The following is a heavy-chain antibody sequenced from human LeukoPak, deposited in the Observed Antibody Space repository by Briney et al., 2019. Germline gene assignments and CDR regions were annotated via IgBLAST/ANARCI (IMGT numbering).Heavy chain of an antibody. CDR2: ISGDGGST. D-gene: IGHD3-9*01. CDR1: GFTFDDYA. V-gene: IGHV3-43*02. J-gene: IGHJ6*03. Sequence: PGGSLRLSCAASGFTFDDYAMHWFRQAPEKGLEWVSLISGDGGSTYYADSVKGRFTISRDNSKNSLYLQMNSLRTEDTALYYCAKGAFGYDILTGGYYYMDVWGKGTTVTVSS. CDR3: AKGAFGYDILTGGYYYMDV.